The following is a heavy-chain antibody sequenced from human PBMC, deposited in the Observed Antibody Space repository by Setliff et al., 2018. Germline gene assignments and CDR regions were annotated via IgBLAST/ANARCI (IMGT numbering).Heavy chain of an antibody. J-gene: IGHJ3*01. Sequence: ASVKVSCKASGYTFTTHGISWVRQAPGQGLEWMGWISTDDGDTNFAQKFQGRVTSTTDTSTGTAYMELRSLTFDDTAVYYCARDWFCSGGDCSDVFDFWGQGTMVTVSS. D-gene: IGHD2-21*02. V-gene: IGHV1-18*01. CDR2: ISTDDGDT. CDR3: ARDWFCSGGDCSDVFDF. CDR1: GYTFTTHG.